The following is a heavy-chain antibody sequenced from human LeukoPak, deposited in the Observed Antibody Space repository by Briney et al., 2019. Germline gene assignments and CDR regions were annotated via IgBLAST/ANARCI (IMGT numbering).Heavy chain of an antibody. CDR3: AKCVYSNIYYWFDP. CDR2: ITGNGVST. Sequence: PGGSLRLSCAAPGFTFEDYGMHRVRQAPGKGLECVSLITGNGVSTYYADSVKGRFTISRDNSKNSLYLQMNSLRTEDTALYYCAKCVYSNIYYWFDPWGQGTLVSVSS. D-gene: IGHD6-13*01. V-gene: IGHV3-43*02. CDR1: GFTFEDYG. J-gene: IGHJ5*02.